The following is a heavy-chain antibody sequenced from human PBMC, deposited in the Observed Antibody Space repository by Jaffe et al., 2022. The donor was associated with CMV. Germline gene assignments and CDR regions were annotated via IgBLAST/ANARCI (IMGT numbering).Heavy chain of an antibody. CDR1: GGSFSGYY. J-gene: IGHJ4*02. CDR2: INHSGST. Sequence: QVQLQQWGAGLLKPSETLSLTCAVYGGSFSGYYWSWIRQPPGKGLEWIGEINHSGSTNYNPSLKSRVTISVDTSKNQFSLKLSSVTAADTAVYYCASEKILGYCSSTSCYGTGLDYWGQGTLVTVSS. D-gene: IGHD2-2*01. V-gene: IGHV4-34*01. CDR3: ASEKILGYCSSTSCYGTGLDY.